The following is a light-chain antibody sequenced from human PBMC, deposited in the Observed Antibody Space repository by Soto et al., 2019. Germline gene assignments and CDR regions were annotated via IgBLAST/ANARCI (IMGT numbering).Light chain of an antibody. J-gene: IGKJ1*01. V-gene: IGKV1-39*01. CDR1: QTISTY. CDR2: GAS. CDR3: QQSFSTPRT. Sequence: DIQMAQSPSPLSASVGDRVTITCRASQTISTYLNWYQQKPGKAPKLLIYGASSLQSGVPSRFSGSGSGTDFTLTISSLQPEDFGTDYCQQSFSTPRTFGQGTKVDNK.